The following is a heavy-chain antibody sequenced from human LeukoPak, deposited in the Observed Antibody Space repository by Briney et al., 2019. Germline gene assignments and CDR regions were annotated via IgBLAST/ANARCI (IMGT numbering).Heavy chain of an antibody. CDR3: AKGYSSSWYDTPDY. Sequence: GGSLGLSCAASGFTFSSYAMSWVRQAPGKGLEWVSAISGSGGSTYYADSVKGRFTISRDNSKNTLYLQMNSLRAEDTAVYYCAKGYSSSWYDTPDYWGQGTLVTVSS. V-gene: IGHV3-23*01. CDR1: GFTFSSYA. CDR2: ISGSGGST. J-gene: IGHJ4*02. D-gene: IGHD6-13*01.